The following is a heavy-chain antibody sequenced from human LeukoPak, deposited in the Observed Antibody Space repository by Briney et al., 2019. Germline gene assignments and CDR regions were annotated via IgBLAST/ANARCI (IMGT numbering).Heavy chain of an antibody. Sequence: PGGSLRLSCAASGFTFSSYEMNWVRQAPGKGLEWVSAMTGSGRNTYYADSVKGRFTISRDNSNNTLYLQMNSLRAEDTAVYYCATNYYDSSGYYPDFDYWGQGALVTVSS. J-gene: IGHJ4*02. V-gene: IGHV3-23*01. CDR3: ATNYYDSSGYYPDFDY. D-gene: IGHD3-22*01. CDR2: MTGSGRNT. CDR1: GFTFSSYE.